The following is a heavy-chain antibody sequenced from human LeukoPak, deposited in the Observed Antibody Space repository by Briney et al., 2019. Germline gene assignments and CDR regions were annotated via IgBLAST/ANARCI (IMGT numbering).Heavy chain of an antibody. V-gene: IGHV1-2*02. CDR3: ASQAVAGTLYYYYGMDV. D-gene: IGHD6-19*01. CDR1: GYTFTGYY. J-gene: IGHJ6*02. Sequence: GASVKVSCKASGYTFTGYYMHWVRQAPGQGLEWMGWINPNSGGTNYAQKFQGRVTMTRDTSISTAYMELSRLRSDDTAVYYCASQAVAGTLYYYYGMDVWGQGTTVTVSS. CDR2: INPNSGGT.